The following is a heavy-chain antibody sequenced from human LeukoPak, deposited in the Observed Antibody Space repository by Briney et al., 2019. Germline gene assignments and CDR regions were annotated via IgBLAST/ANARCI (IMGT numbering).Heavy chain of an antibody. V-gene: IGHV3-23*01. CDR2: ISGSGGST. CDR3: ARRLRYFDKNWFDP. D-gene: IGHD3-9*01. CDR1: GFTFSSYA. Sequence: PGGSLRLSCAASGFTFSSYAMSWVRQAPGKGLEWVSAISGSGGSTYYADSVKGRFTISRDNSKNTLYLQMNSLRAEDTAVYYCARRLRYFDKNWFDPWGQGTLVTVSS. J-gene: IGHJ5*02.